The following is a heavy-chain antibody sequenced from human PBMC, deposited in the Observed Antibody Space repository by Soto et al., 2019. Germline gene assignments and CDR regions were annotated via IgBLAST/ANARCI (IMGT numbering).Heavy chain of an antibody. J-gene: IGHJ4*02. CDR3: ARYGGTAVAGRFDS. Sequence: SETLSLTCLVSGGSISSYYWIWIRQPPGKGLEWIGYIYRGGSTTYNPSLKSRVSISVDTSKNQFSLKLNSVTAADTAVYYCARYGGTAVAGRFDSWGQGTLVTVSS. D-gene: IGHD6-19*01. V-gene: IGHV4-59*01. CDR2: IYRGGST. CDR1: GGSISSYY.